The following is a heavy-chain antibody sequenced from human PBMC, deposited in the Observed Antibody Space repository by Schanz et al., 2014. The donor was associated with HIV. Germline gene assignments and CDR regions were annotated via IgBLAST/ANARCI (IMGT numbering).Heavy chain of an antibody. CDR3: ARGDFGGNSVDY. V-gene: IGHV4-34*01. D-gene: IGHD2-21*02. CDR1: GGSFSGYY. J-gene: IGHJ4*01. Sequence: QVQLQQWGAGLLKPSETLSLTCAVYGGSFSGYYWSWIRQSPGKGLEWIGEINHSGSINYNPPLKSLVTMSVDTSKKQFSLKLSSVTAADTAVYYCARGDFGGNSVDYWGHGNLVTVSA. CDR2: INHSGSI.